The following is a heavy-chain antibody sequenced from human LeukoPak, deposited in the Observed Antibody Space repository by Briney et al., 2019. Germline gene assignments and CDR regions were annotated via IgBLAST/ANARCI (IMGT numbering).Heavy chain of an antibody. CDR2: IYTSGST. J-gene: IGHJ6*03. Sequence: PSETLSLTCTVSGGSISSYYWSWIRQPAGKGLEWIGRIYTSGSTNYNPSLKSRVTMSVDTSKNQFSLKLSSVTAADTAVYYCARVVNSSSWTRYYYYYYMDVWGKGTTVTISS. D-gene: IGHD6-13*01. CDR3: ARVVNSSSWTRYYYYYYMDV. V-gene: IGHV4-4*07. CDR1: GGSISSYY.